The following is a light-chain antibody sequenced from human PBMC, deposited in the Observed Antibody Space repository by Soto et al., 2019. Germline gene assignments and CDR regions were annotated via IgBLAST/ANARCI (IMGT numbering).Light chain of an antibody. Sequence: EIILTQSPGTLALSPGDGATLFCRASQTVNRNYLAWYHQRPRQPPRLLIYGVSNRASGVPDRFSGDGSGTEFTLTIGRLDPDDFGVYYCQQYIDSPRTFGQGTRVEIK. CDR1: QTVNRNY. CDR2: GVS. CDR3: QQYIDSPRT. V-gene: IGKV3-20*01. J-gene: IGKJ1*01.